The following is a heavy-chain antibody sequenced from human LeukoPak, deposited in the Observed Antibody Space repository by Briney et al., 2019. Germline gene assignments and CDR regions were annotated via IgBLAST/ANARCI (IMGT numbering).Heavy chain of an antibody. CDR2: IIPIFGTA. CDR3: ARDTPAISSGSFSPEDWFDP. V-gene: IGHV1-69*13. J-gene: IGHJ5*02. CDR1: GGTFSSYA. Sequence: SVKVSCKASGGTFSSYAISRVRQAPGQGLEWMGGIIPIFGTANYAQKFQGRVTITADESTSTAYMELSSLRSEDTAVYYCARDTPAISSGSFSPEDWFDPWGQGTLVTVSS. D-gene: IGHD3-10*01.